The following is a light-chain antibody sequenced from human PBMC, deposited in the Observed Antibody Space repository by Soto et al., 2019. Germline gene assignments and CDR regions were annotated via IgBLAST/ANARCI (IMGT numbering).Light chain of an antibody. V-gene: IGKV4-1*01. CDR2: WAS. CDR1: QSVLHSSNNKNY. J-gene: IGKJ5*01. Sequence: DIVMTQSPDSLAVSLGERATINCKSSQSVLHSSNNKNYLSWYQQKPGQPPKLLFYWASTRESGVPDRFSGSGSGTDFTLTISSLQAEDVAVYFCQQYFNTPITFGQGTRLEMK. CDR3: QQYFNTPIT.